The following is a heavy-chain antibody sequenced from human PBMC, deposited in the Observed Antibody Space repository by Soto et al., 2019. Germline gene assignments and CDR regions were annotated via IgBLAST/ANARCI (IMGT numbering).Heavy chain of an antibody. Sequence: PXGSLRLSCAASGFTFSSYGMHGVRQAPGKGLEWVAVIWYDGSNKYYADSVKGRFTISRDNSKNTLYLQMNSLRTEDTAVYYCASDDDSSGYYSYFDYWGQGTLVTVSS. CDR3: ASDDDSSGYYSYFDY. CDR1: GFTFSSYG. D-gene: IGHD3-22*01. V-gene: IGHV3-33*01. CDR2: IWYDGSNK. J-gene: IGHJ4*02.